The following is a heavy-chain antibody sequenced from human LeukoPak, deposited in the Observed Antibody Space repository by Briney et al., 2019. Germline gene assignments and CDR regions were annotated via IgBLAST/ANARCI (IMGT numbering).Heavy chain of an antibody. CDR1: GYTFTSYG. Sequence: ASVKVSCKASGYTFTSYGISWVRQAPGQGLEWVGWISAYNGNTNYAQKFQGRVTMTTDTTTTTAYMELRSLTSDDTAVYYCARRNVADYWGQGTLVTVSS. V-gene: IGHV1-18*01. J-gene: IGHJ4*02. D-gene: IGHD1-14*01. CDR2: ISAYNGNT. CDR3: ARRNVADY.